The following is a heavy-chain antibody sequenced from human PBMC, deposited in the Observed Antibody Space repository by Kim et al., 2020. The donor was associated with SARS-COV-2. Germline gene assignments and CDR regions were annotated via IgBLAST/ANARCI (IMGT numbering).Heavy chain of an antibody. V-gene: IGHV3-74*01. CDR3: ARVGHLGADYWGAQLYYFDY. CDR1: GFTFSRSW. Sequence: CGSLRLSCAASGFTFSRSWMHWVRQAPGKGLVWVSRINSDGSSTSYADSVKGRFTISRDNAKNTLYLQMNSLRAEDTAVYYCARVGHLGADYWGAQLYYFDYWGQGTLVTASS. D-gene: IGHD7-27*01. CDR2: INSDGSST. J-gene: IGHJ4*02.